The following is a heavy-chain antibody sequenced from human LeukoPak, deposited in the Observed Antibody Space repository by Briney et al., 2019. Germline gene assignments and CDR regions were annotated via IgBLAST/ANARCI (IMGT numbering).Heavy chain of an antibody. J-gene: IGHJ4*02. CDR3: ARVSGGTYPDY. CDR1: RVSISSYY. V-gene: IGHV4-59*01. D-gene: IGHD1-1*01. CDR2: ICYSGST. Sequence: SETLSLTCTVSRVSISSYYWSWIRQPPGKGLEWIGYICYSGSTNYNPSLKSRVTISVDTSKNQFSLKLSSVTAADTAVYYCARVSGGTYPDYWGQGTLVTVSP.